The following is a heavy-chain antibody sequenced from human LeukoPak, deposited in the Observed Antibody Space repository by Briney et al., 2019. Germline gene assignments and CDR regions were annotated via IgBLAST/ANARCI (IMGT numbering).Heavy chain of an antibody. V-gene: IGHV3-23*01. CDR2: ISGGSERT. J-gene: IGHJ4*02. D-gene: IGHD1-7*01. Sequence: GGSLRLSCAVSGFTFNTYTMSWVRQAPGKGLEWVSGISGGSERTFYAESVKGRFTMSRDNSKNTLYLHMNSLRVEDSAVYYCAKDPAHSWNWSFDYWGQGTLVTVSS. CDR3: AKDPAHSWNWSFDY. CDR1: GFTFNTYT.